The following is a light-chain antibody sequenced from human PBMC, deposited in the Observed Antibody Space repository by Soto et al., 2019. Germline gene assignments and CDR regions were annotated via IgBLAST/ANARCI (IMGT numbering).Light chain of an antibody. V-gene: IGLV6-57*03. CDR1: SGSIASNY. CDR3: QSYDRSSLWV. CDR2: DDN. J-gene: IGLJ3*02. Sequence: NFMLTQPHSVSESPGKTVTISCTRSSGSIASNYVQWYQQRPGSAPTTVIYDDNQRRSGVPDRFSGSIDSSSNSAALTISGLQTEDEADYYCQSYDRSSLWVFGGGTQLTVL.